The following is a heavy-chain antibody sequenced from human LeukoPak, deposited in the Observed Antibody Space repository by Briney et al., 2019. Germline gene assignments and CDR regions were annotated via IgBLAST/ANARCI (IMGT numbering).Heavy chain of an antibody. D-gene: IGHD2-2*01. Sequence: SQTLSLTCAISGGSFSSNSVAWNWIRQSPSRGLEWLGRTYYRSTWYNDYAVSVRGRITVNPDTSKNQSSLHLNSVTPEDTAVYYCARRLTQYDCFDPWGQGILVTVSS. V-gene: IGHV6-1*01. J-gene: IGHJ5*02. CDR1: GGSFSSNSVA. CDR2: TYYRSTWYN. CDR3: ARRLTQYDCFDP.